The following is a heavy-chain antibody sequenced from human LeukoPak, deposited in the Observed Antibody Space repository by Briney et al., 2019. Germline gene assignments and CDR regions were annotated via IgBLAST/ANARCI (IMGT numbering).Heavy chain of an antibody. D-gene: IGHD2-15*01. J-gene: IGHJ5*02. Sequence: PSETLSLTCTVSGGSINSGGYYWNWIRQHPGKGLEWIGYICSGGSTYYNPSLKSRVTISVDTSKNQFSLKLSSVTAADTAVYYCARSGQFCSGSSCYEAYFWFDPWGQGTLVTVSS. CDR1: GGSINSGGYY. CDR2: ICSGGST. V-gene: IGHV4-31*03. CDR3: ARSGQFCSGSSCYEAYFWFDP.